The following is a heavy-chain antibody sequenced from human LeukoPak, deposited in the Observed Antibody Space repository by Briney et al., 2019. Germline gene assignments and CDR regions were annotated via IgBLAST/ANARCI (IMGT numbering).Heavy chain of an antibody. Sequence: PGGSLRLSCTASGFTFGDFAMSWFRQAPGKGLEWVALCRSRDYGVTTEYAASVKGRFSISRDDSKSIAYLQMNSLKTEDTAVYYCTRDSDDYGDSDEFGVFDIWGQGTMVTVSS. D-gene: IGHD4-17*01. J-gene: IGHJ3*02. CDR3: TRDSDDYGDSDEFGVFDI. CDR2: CRSRDYGVTT. CDR1: GFTFGDFA. V-gene: IGHV3-49*03.